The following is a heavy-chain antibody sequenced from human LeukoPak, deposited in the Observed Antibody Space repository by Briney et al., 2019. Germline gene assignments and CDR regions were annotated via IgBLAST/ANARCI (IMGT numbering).Heavy chain of an antibody. V-gene: IGHV1-18*01. J-gene: IGHJ4*02. CDR1: GYTFTSYG. CDR2: ISAYNGNT. D-gene: IGHD6-19*01. Sequence: ASVKVSCKASGYTFTSYGISWVRQAPGQGLEWMGWISAYNGNTNYAQKLQGRVTMTTDTSTSTAYMELRNLRSDDTAVYYCARISAVAVSLYFDYWGQGTLVTVSS. CDR3: ARISAVAVSLYFDY.